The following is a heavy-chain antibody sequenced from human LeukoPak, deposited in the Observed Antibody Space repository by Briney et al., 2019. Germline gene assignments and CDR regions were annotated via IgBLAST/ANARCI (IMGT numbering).Heavy chain of an antibody. J-gene: IGHJ4*02. Sequence: GASVKVSCKASGYTFTSYYMHWVRQAPGQGLEWMGITNPSGGSTSYAQKFQGRVTMTRDMSTSTVYMELSSLRSEDTAVYYCARNSRSGYSSSPFDYWGQGTLVTVSS. CDR3: ARNSRSGYSSSPFDY. CDR2: TNPSGGST. V-gene: IGHV1-46*01. D-gene: IGHD6-13*01. CDR1: GYTFTSYY.